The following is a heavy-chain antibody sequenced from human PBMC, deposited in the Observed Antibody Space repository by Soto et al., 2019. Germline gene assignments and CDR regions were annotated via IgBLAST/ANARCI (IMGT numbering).Heavy chain of an antibody. CDR3: ARGGLGIFRYYYYGMDV. D-gene: IGHD2-15*01. CDR1: GYTFTGYY. CDR2: INPNSGGT. Sequence: ASVKVSCKASGYTFTGYYMHWVRRAPGQGLEWMGWINPNSGGTNYAQKFQGRVTMTRDTSISTAYMELSRLRSDDTAVYYCARGGLGIFRYYYYGMDVWGQGTTVTVSS. V-gene: IGHV1-2*02. J-gene: IGHJ6*02.